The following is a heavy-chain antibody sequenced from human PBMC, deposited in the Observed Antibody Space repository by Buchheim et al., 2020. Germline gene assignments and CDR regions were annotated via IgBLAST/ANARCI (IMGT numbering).Heavy chain of an antibody. CDR3: ARKGDFWSDFGMDV. CDR1: GGSISSGGYY. Sequence: QVQLQESGPGLVKPSQTLSLTCTVSGGSISSGGYYWSWIRQHPGKGLEWMGYSYYSGSTYYKPSLKSRVTISVDPTKNHVSLKLSSVTAADTAVYYCARKGDFWSDFGMDVWGQGTT. J-gene: IGHJ6*02. D-gene: IGHD3-3*01. CDR2: SYYSGST. V-gene: IGHV4-31*03.